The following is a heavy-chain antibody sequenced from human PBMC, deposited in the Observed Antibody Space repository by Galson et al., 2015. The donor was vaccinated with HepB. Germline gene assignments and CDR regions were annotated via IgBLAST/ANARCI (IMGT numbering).Heavy chain of an antibody. CDR1: GFTFSSYG. Sequence: SLRLSCAASGFTFSSYGMHWVRQAPGKGLEWVAVIWYDGSNKYYADSVKGRFTISRDNSKNTLYLQMNSLRAEDTAVYYCARDLDQLPETYYCYGMDVWGQGTTVTVSS. CDR3: ARDLDQLPETYYCYGMDV. CDR2: IWYDGSNK. V-gene: IGHV3-33*01. D-gene: IGHD2-2*01. J-gene: IGHJ6*02.